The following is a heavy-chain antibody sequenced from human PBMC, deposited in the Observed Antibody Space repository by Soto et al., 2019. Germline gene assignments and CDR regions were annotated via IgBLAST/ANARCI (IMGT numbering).Heavy chain of an antibody. J-gene: IGHJ6*02. CDR3: ARVLYYGSGSYSPYGMDV. CDR1: GVSFNNNG. V-gene: IGHV1-69*01. CDR2: VSPPFRTS. D-gene: IGHD3-10*01. Sequence: QVQLVQSGAEVKKPGSSVKVSCKTSGVSFNNNGIGWVRQAPGHGLEWMGGVSPPFRTSNYARKFQVRISITADAATGTVNTELSSLTSEDTAQYYCARVLYYGSGSYSPYGMDVWGQGTTVTVSS.